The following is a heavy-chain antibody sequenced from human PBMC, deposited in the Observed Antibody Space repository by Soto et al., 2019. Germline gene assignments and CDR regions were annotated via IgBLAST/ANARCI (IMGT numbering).Heavy chain of an antibody. V-gene: IGHV4-38-2*02. CDR1: RYSISSGYY. J-gene: IGHJ4*02. Sequence: PSETRSLTCPVSRYSISSGYYWCSIRQPPGKGLEWIGSIYHSGSTYYNPSLKSRVTISVDTSKNTLYLQMNSLRAEDTAVYYCARDPAMIVVVITPDYWGQGTLVTVSS. CDR3: ARDPAMIVVVITPDY. D-gene: IGHD3-22*01. CDR2: IYHSGST.